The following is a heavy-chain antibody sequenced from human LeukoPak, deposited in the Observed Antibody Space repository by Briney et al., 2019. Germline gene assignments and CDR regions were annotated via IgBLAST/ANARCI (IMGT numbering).Heavy chain of an antibody. V-gene: IGHV1-2*02. CDR1: GYTFTGYY. Sequence: ASVKVSCKASGYTFTGYYMHWVRQAPGQGLEWMGWINPNSGGTNYARKFQGRVTMTGDTSISTAYMELSRLRSDDTAVYYCARDRDCSSTSCYSWFDPWGQGTLVTVSS. CDR2: INPNSGGT. CDR3: ARDRDCSSTSCYSWFDP. D-gene: IGHD2-2*02. J-gene: IGHJ5*02.